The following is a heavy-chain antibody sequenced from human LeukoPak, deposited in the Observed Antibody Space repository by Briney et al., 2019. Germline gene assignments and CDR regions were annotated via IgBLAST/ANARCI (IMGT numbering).Heavy chain of an antibody. D-gene: IGHD2-8*01. Sequence: PGRSLRLSCAASGFSFSSYEMNWVRQAPGKGLEWVSYINHIGDIIYYADSVKGRFTISRDNAKNSLYLQMNSLRAEGTAVYHCVREGLGFAHGFDYWGQGALVIVSS. CDR3: VREGLGFAHGFDY. J-gene: IGHJ4*02. CDR2: INHIGDII. CDR1: GFSFSSYE. V-gene: IGHV3-48*03.